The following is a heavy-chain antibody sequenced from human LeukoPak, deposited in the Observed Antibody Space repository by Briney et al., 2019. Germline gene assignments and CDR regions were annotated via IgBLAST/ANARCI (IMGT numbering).Heavy chain of an antibody. V-gene: IGHV4-61*02. CDR3: AREEYYYDSSGDFFGY. D-gene: IGHD3-22*01. CDR2: IYTSGST. Sequence: SETLPLTCTVSGGSISSGSYYWSWIRQPAGKGLEWIGRIYTSGSTNYNPSLKSRVTISVDTSKNQFSLKLSSVTAADTAVYYCAREEYYYDSSGDFFGYWGQGTLVTVSS. J-gene: IGHJ4*02. CDR1: GGSISSGSYY.